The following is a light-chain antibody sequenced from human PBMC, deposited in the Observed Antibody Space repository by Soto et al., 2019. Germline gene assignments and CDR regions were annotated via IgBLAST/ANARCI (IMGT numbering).Light chain of an antibody. CDR2: EVS. Sequence: QSVLTQPASVSGSPGQSITISCTGTSSDVGGHHYVSWYQQHPGKATKLMMYEVSNRPSGVSNRFSGSKSGNTASLTISGLQAEDEADYYCSSYTSSSTSAVFGGGTKLTVL. CDR1: SSDVGGHHY. CDR3: SSYTSSSTSAV. J-gene: IGLJ2*01. V-gene: IGLV2-14*01.